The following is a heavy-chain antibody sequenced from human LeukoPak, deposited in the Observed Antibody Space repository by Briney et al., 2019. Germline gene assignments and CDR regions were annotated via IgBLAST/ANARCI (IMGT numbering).Heavy chain of an antibody. D-gene: IGHD3-10*01. Sequence: GGYLRLSSAASGFTFSSYAMSWVRLAPGKGLEWVSAISGSGGSTYYADSVKGRFTISRDNSKNTLYLQMNSLRAEDTAVYYCAKAGYYYYPGENDYWGQGTLVTVSS. CDR2: ISGSGGST. CDR3: AKAGYYYYPGENDY. J-gene: IGHJ4*02. CDR1: GFTFSSYA. V-gene: IGHV3-23*01.